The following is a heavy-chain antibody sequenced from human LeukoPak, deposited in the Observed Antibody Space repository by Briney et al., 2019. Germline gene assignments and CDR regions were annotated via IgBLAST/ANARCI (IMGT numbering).Heavy chain of an antibody. J-gene: IGHJ4*02. CDR3: ARERYSSSISY. CDR2: INANSGGT. CDR1: GYTFTGYY. V-gene: IGHV1-2*02. D-gene: IGHD6-13*01. Sequence: ASVTVSCKASGYTFTGYYMHWVRQAPGQGLEWMGWINANSGGTHYAQKFQGRVTMTRDTSISTAYMELSRLRSDDTAVYYCARERYSSSISYWGQGTLVTVSS.